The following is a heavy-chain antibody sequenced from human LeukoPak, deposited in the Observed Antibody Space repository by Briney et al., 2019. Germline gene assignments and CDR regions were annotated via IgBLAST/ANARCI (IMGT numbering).Heavy chain of an antibody. J-gene: IGHJ4*02. V-gene: IGHV1-46*01. Sequence: ASVKVSCEASGYTFTSYYMHWVRQAPGQGLEWMGIINPSGGSTSYAQKFQGRVTMTRDTSTSTVYMELSSLRSEDTAVYYCARDLRGQVVTATSRVAFGYWGQGTLVTVSS. CDR1: GYTFTSYY. D-gene: IGHD2-21*02. CDR2: INPSGGST. CDR3: ARDLRGQVVTATSRVAFGY.